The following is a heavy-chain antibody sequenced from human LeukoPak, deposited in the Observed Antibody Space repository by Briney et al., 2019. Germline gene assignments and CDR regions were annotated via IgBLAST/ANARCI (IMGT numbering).Heavy chain of an antibody. V-gene: IGHV5-51*01. J-gene: IGHJ4*02. CDR3: ACRSRYSIGWSFDY. CDR1: GYNFRSYW. Sequence: GESLKISCQGSGYNFRSYWIGWVRQMPGKGLEWMGISYPGDSDTRYSPSFQGQVTISADKSISTAYLQWRSLKASDTAIYYCACRSRYSIGWSFDYWGQGTLVTVSS. D-gene: IGHD6-19*01. CDR2: SYPGDSDT.